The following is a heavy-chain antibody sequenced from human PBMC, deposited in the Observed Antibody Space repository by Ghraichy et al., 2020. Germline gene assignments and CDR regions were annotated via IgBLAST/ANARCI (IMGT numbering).Heavy chain of an antibody. D-gene: IGHD3-3*01. Sequence: GGSLRLSCAASGFTFSGSAIHWVRQASGKGLEWVGRISNKANNYATAYAASVKGRFTVSRDDSKNTVYLRMNRLKTEDTAVYYCASTYDFRYWYFDLWGRGTLVTVSS. CDR3: ASTYDFRYWYFDL. V-gene: IGHV3-73*01. J-gene: IGHJ2*01. CDR1: GFTFSGSA. CDR2: ISNKANNYAT.